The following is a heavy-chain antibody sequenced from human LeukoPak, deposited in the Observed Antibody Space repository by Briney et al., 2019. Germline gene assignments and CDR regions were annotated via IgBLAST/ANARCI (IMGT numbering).Heavy chain of an antibody. CDR3: ASGDPNYYDSSGYRFDY. Sequence: SVKVSCKASGGTFSIYAISWVRQAPGQGLEWMGGIIPIFGTANYAQKFQGRVTITADESTSTAYMELSSLRSEDTAVYYCASGDPNYYDSSGYRFDYWGQGTLVTVSS. V-gene: IGHV1-69*01. D-gene: IGHD3-22*01. CDR1: GGTFSIYA. J-gene: IGHJ4*02. CDR2: IIPIFGTA.